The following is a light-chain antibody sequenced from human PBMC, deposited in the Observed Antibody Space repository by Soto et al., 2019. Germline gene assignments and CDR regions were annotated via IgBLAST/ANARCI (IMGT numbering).Light chain of an antibody. CDR3: QQYGSSLFT. J-gene: IGKJ3*01. CDR1: QSVNTNY. V-gene: IGKV3-20*01. CDR2: GVS. Sequence: DTVLTQSPGTLSLSPGESATLSCRASQSVNTNYLAWYQQKPGQAPRLLIYGVSRRATGIPDRFSGGGSGTDFTLTITRLESEDFAVYYCQQYGSSLFTFGPGTKVDFK.